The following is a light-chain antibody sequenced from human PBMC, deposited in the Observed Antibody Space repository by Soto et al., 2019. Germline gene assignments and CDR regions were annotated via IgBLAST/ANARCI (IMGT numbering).Light chain of an antibody. J-gene: IGKJ1*01. CDR3: QQYNDWPPKRT. CDR2: GAS. Sequence: EVVMTQSPVTLSVSPGERATLSCRASQSITTNLAWYQQKPCQAPRLLIYGASTRATGVPARFSGSGSGTQFTITINSLQSEDFAVYYCQQYNDWPPKRTFGQGTKVDIK. V-gene: IGKV3-15*01. CDR1: QSITTN.